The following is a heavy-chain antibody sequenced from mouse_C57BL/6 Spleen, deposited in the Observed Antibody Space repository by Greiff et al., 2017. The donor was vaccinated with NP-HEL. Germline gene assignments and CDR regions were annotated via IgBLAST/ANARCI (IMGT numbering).Heavy chain of an antibody. CDR3: ARTAQAYYYAMDY. Sequence: VQLQQPGAELVMPGASVKLSCKASGYTFTSYWMHWVKQRPGQGLEWIGEIDPSDSYTNYNQKFKGKSTLTVDKSSSTAYMQLSSLTSEDSAVYYCARTAQAYYYAMDYWGQGTSVTVSS. J-gene: IGHJ4*01. CDR1: GYTFTSYW. V-gene: IGHV1-69*01. CDR2: IDPSDSYT. D-gene: IGHD3-2*02.